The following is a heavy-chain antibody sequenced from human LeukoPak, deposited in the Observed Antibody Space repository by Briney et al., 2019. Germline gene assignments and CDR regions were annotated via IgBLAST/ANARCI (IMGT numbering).Heavy chain of an antibody. D-gene: IGHD3-10*01. Sequence: GGSLRLSCAGAGFTFSNYGMSWVRQAPGKGLEWVSVISRSGTETYHADSVRGRFTISRDNAKNTLYLQMNSLRAEDTAVYYCARDIVEYYGSGSLPRYWGQGTLVTVSS. CDR1: GFTFSNYG. V-gene: IGHV3-23*01. CDR2: ISRSGTET. J-gene: IGHJ4*02. CDR3: ARDIVEYYGSGSLPRY.